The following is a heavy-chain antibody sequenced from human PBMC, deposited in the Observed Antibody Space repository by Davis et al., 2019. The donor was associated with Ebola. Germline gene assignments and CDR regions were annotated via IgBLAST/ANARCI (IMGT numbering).Heavy chain of an antibody. CDR1: RFTFSGSA. CDR2: IRSKANSYAT. V-gene: IGHV3-73*01. D-gene: IGHD4-17*01. CDR3: TVTVTTLDY. Sequence: GESLKISCAASRFTFSGSAMHWVRQASGKGLEWVGRIRSKANSYATAYAASVKGRFTISRDDSKNTAYLQMNSLKTEDTAVYYCTVTVTTLDYWGQGTLVTVSS. J-gene: IGHJ4*02.